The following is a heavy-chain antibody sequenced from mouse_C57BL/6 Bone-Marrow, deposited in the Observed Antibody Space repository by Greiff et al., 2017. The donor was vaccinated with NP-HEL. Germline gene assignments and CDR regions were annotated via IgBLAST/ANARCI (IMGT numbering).Heavy chain of an antibody. CDR3: AITITTVGGNYSAMDY. Sequence: QVQLQQSGAELVMPGASVKLSCKASGYTFTSYWMHWVKQRPGQGLEWIGRIHPSDSDTNYNQKFKGKATLTVDKSSSTAYMQLSSLTSEDSAVYYCAITITTVGGNYSAMDYWGQGTSVTVAS. J-gene: IGHJ4*01. CDR2: IHPSDSDT. V-gene: IGHV1-74*01. D-gene: IGHD1-1*01. CDR1: GYTFTSYW.